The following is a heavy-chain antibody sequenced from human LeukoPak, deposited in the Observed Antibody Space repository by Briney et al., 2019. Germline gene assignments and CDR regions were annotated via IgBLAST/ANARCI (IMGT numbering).Heavy chain of an antibody. CDR2: IIPIFGTA. J-gene: IGHJ4*02. Sequence: AASVKVSCKASGGTFSSYAISWVRQAPGQGLEWMGGIIPIFGTANYAQKFQGRVTITADESTSTAYMELSSLRSEDTAVYYCASADSSSSGLVYWGQGTLVTVSS. CDR3: ASADSSSSGLVY. D-gene: IGHD6-6*01. V-gene: IGHV1-69*13. CDR1: GGTFSSYA.